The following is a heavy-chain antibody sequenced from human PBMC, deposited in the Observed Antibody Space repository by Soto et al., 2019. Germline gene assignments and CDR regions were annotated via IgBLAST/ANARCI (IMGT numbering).Heavy chain of an antibody. CDR3: AKDCDDILTGWYSYYYYGMDV. J-gene: IGHJ6*02. D-gene: IGHD3-9*01. V-gene: IGHV3-23*01. CDR1: GFTFSSYA. Sequence: PGGSLRLSCAASGFTFSSYAMSWVRQAPGKGLEWVSTISDSGGSTYYADSVKGRFTISRDISKNTLYLQMNSLRAEDTAVYYCAKDCDDILTGWYSYYYYGMDVWGQGTTVTVSS. CDR2: ISDSGGST.